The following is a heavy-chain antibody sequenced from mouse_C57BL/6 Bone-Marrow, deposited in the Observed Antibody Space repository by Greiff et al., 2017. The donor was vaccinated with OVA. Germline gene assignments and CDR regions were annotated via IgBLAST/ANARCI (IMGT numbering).Heavy chain of an antibody. J-gene: IGHJ2*01. V-gene: IGHV3-1*01. CDR1: GYSITSGYD. Sequence: EVKVEESGPGMVKPSQSLSLTCTVTGYSITSGYDWHWIRHFPGNKLEWMGYISYSGSTNYNPSLKSRISITHDTSKNHFFLKLNSVTTEDTATYYCARGYDGYYLFDYWGQGTTLTVSS. CDR2: ISYSGST. CDR3: ARGYDGYYLFDY. D-gene: IGHD2-3*01.